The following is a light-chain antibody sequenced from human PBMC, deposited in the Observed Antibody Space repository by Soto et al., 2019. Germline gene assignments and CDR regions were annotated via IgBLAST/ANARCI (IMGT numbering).Light chain of an antibody. CDR3: GTWDSSLSAGV. CDR1: TSNIGNYY. CDR2: EDN. V-gene: IGLV1-51*02. Sequence: QSVVTQPPSLSAAPGLEVTMSCSGDTSNIGNYYVSWYQQFPGTAPKLLIYEDNKRPSGIPDRFSGSKSGTSATLGITGLQTGDEADYYCGTWDSSLSAGVFGRGTKLTVL. J-gene: IGLJ3*02.